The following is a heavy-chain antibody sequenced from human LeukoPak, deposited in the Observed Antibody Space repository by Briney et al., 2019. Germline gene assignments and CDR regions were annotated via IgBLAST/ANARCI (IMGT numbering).Heavy chain of an antibody. CDR2: IYFSGGT. Sequence: SETLSLTCTVSGDSISSSNCYWGWIRQPPGKGLEWIGSIYFSGGTYYNASLKSRVTISVDTSKNQFSLKLSSVTAADTAVYYCAREAFTFGEYNQFDPWGQGTLVTVSS. J-gene: IGHJ5*02. V-gene: IGHV4-39*07. D-gene: IGHD3-10*01. CDR1: GDSISSSNCY. CDR3: AREAFTFGEYNQFDP.